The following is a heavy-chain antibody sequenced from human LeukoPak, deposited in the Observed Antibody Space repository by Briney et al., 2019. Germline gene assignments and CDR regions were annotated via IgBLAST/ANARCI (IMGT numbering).Heavy chain of an antibody. CDR3: ARGGGGVAEDVDV. CDR2: MNWNGGRI. Sequence: GGSLRLSCAVSGYKFEDFGMSWVRQAPGKGLEWVSGMNWNGGRIGYAESVKGRFTISRDNAKNSGYLQMNSLRADDTALYYCARGGGGVAEDVDVWGKGTMVTVSS. V-gene: IGHV3-20*04. CDR1: GYKFEDFG. J-gene: IGHJ6*04. D-gene: IGHD6-13*01.